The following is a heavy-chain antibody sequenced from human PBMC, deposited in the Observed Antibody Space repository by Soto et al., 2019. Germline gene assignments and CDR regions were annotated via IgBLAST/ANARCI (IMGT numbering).Heavy chain of an antibody. J-gene: IGHJ5*02. CDR1: GGTFNNHA. Sequence: QVQLVQSGAEVKKPGSSVKVSCKASGGTFNNHAINWVQQAPERGIEEMRGTISIFGTSDYAHNFQGRVTITADESTKTGSMELSSLRSEDTAVYYCVRGKMRKMATILRDKWFDPWGQGTLVIVSS. V-gene: IGHV1-69*01. CDR3: VRGKMRKMATILRDKWFDP. D-gene: IGHD5-12*01. CDR2: TISIFGTS.